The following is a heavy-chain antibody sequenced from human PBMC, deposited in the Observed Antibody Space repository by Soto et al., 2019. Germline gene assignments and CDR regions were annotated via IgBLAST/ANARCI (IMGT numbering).Heavy chain of an antibody. D-gene: IGHD2-2*03. CDR2: INNRGSPT. CDR1: GFTFSNYA. V-gene: IGHV3-23*01. J-gene: IGHJ4*02. Sequence: GGSLRLSCVGSGFTFSNYAMNWVRLAPGKGLEWVSTINNRGSPTHYADSVEGRFTISRDNSRNTVYLQMNSLRAEDTAIYYCTSWMFHHFDDWGQGTPVTVSS. CDR3: TSWMFHHFDD.